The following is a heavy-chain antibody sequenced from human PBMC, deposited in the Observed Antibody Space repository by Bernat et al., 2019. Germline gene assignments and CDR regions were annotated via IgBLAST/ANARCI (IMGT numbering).Heavy chain of an antibody. V-gene: IGHV3-33*01. Sequence: QVQLVESGGGVVQPGRSLRLSCAASGFTFSSYGMHWVRQAPGKGLEWVALIWYDGSNKYYADSVKGRFTISRDNSKSTLSLQMNSLRAEDTAVYYCARDPDYGDYTYYFDYWGQGTLVTVSS. D-gene: IGHD4-17*01. CDR2: IWYDGSNK. CDR3: ARDPDYGDYTYYFDY. CDR1: GFTFSSYG. J-gene: IGHJ4*02.